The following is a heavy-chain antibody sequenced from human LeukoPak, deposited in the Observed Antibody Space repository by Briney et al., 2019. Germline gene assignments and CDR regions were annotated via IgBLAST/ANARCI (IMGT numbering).Heavy chain of an antibody. Sequence: GGSLRLSCAASGFTFSSYAMSWVRQAPGKGLEWVSAISGSGGSTYYADSVKGRFTISRDNSKNTLYLQMNSLRAEDTAVYYCAKDGTRYSGGWYEELYYFDYWGQGTLVTVSS. CDR3: AKDGTRYSGGWYEELYYFDY. D-gene: IGHD6-19*01. CDR1: GFTFSSYA. J-gene: IGHJ4*02. CDR2: ISGSGGST. V-gene: IGHV3-23*01.